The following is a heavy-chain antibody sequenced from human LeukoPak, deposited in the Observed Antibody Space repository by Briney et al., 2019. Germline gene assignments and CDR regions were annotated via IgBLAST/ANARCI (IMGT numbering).Heavy chain of an antibody. V-gene: IGHV1-46*01. CDR3: ARDTGDIVVVPAATILIAGGAFDI. CDR2: INPSGGST. Sequence: ASVNVSCKASGYTFISYYMHWVRQAPGQGLELMGIINPSGGSTSYAQKFQGRDTMTRDTSISTAYMELSRLRSDDTAVYYCARDTGDIVVVPAATILIAGGAFDIWGQGTMVTVSS. CDR1: GYTFISYY. D-gene: IGHD2-2*01. J-gene: IGHJ3*02.